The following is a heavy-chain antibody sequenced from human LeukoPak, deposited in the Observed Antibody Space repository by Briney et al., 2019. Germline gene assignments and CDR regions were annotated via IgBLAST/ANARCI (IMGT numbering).Heavy chain of an antibody. CDR3: ARDYFYDSSGYYYD. CDR1: GFTVSSNY. D-gene: IGHD3-22*01. CDR2: IYSGGST. V-gene: IGHV3-53*01. J-gene: IGHJ4*02. Sequence: GGSLRLSCAASGFTVSSNYMRWVRQAPGKGLEWVSVIYSGGSTYYSDSVKGRFTISRDNSKNTLYLQMNSLRAEDTAVYYCARDYFYDSSGYYYDWGQGTLVTVSS.